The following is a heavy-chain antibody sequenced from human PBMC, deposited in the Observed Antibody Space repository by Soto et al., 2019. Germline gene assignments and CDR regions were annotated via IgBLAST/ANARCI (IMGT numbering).Heavy chain of an antibody. D-gene: IGHD3-22*01. CDR2: ISYDGSNK. J-gene: IGHJ5*02. Sequence: QVQLVESGGGVVQPGRSLRLSCAASGFIFSNYVMHWVRQAPGKGLEWVALISYDGSNKYYADSVKGRFTISRDNSKNTLYVQMTSLRAEDTAVYYCARGPTDSCGWFDPWGQGTLVTVSS. CDR1: GFIFSNYV. CDR3: ARGPTDSCGWFDP. V-gene: IGHV3-30-3*01.